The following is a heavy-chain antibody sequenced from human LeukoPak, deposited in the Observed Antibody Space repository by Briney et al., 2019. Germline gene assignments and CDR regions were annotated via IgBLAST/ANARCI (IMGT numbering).Heavy chain of an antibody. D-gene: IGHD3-16*01. J-gene: IGHJ6*03. CDR1: GYTFTSYD. V-gene: IGHV1-8*01. CDR3: ARTKGGIYYYYYYMDV. CDR2: MNPNSGNT. Sequence: ASVKVSCKASGYTFTSYDINWVRQATGQGLECMGWMNPNSGNTGYAQKFQGRVTMTRNTSISTAYMELSSPRSEDTAVYYCARTKGGIYYYYYYMDVWGKGTTVTVSS.